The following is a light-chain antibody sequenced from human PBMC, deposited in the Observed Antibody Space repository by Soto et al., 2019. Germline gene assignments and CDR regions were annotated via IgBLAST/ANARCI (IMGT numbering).Light chain of an antibody. J-gene: IGLJ1*01. CDR3: CSYAGSSTS. CDR2: EGS. CDR1: SSDVGSYNL. V-gene: IGLV2-23*01. Sequence: QAVLTQPASVSGSPGQSITISCTGTSSDVGSYNLVSWYQQHPGKAPKLMIYEGSKRPSGVSNRFSGPKSGNTASLTISGLQAEDEADYYCCSYAGSSTSFGTGTEVTVL.